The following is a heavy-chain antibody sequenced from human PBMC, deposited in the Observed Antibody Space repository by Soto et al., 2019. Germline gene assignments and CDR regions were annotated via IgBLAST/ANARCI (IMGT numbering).Heavy chain of an antibody. CDR3: ARGGGNFYQLLGLYYYYGMDV. CDR1: GYGFTGYY. V-gene: IGHV1-2*04. Sequence: ASVKGACKAAGYGFTGYYMHWGRQAPGQGLEWMGWINPNSGGTNYAQKFQGWVTMTRDTSISTAYMELSRLRSDDTAVYYCARGGGNFYQLLGLYYYYGMDVSGQGTTVTVSS. D-gene: IGHD2-2*01. CDR2: INPNSGGT. J-gene: IGHJ6*02.